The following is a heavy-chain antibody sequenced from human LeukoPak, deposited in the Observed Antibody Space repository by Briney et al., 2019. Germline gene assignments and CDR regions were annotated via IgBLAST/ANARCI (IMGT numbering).Heavy chain of an antibody. CDR1: GYTFTSYG. CDR3: AREGGYSGYDLGAFDI. D-gene: IGHD5-12*01. CDR2: ISAYNGNT. J-gene: IGHJ3*02. V-gene: IGHV1-18*01. Sequence: GASVKVSCKASGYTFTSYGISWVRQAPGQGLEWMGWISAYNGNTNYAQRLQGRVIMTTDTSTSTAYMELRSLRSDDTAVYYCAREGGYSGYDLGAFDIWGQGTMVTVSS.